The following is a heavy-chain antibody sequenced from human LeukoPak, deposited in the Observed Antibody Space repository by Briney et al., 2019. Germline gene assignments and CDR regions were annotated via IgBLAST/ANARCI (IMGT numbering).Heavy chain of an antibody. D-gene: IGHD6-13*01. Sequence: GGSLRLSCAASGFTFSSFGMHWVRQAPGKGLEWVSSIGSTTSYIYYADSVRGRFTISRDNAKNSLYLQMNSVRAEDTAVYYCARDPTVRIAAAGTSDYWGQGALVTVSS. CDR1: GFTFSSFG. CDR3: ARDPTVRIAAAGTSDY. J-gene: IGHJ4*02. V-gene: IGHV3-21*01. CDR2: IGSTTSYI.